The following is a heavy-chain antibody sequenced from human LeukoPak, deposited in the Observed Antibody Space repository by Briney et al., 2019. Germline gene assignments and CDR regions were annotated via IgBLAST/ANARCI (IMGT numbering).Heavy chain of an antibody. CDR3: ARARGGDDIDY. Sequence: GGSLRLSCAASGFTFSSYSMNWVRQAPGKGLEWVSSISSSSSYIYYADSVKGRFIISRDNAKNSLYLQMNSLRAEDTAVYYCARARGGDDIDYWGQGTLVTVSS. D-gene: IGHD2-21*02. CDR2: ISSSSSYI. V-gene: IGHV3-21*01. CDR1: GFTFSSYS. J-gene: IGHJ4*02.